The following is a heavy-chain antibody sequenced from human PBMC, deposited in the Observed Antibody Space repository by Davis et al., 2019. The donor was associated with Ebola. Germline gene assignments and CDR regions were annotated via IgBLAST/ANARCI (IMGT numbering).Heavy chain of an antibody. D-gene: IGHD3-16*01. CDR2: ISYDGDNK. V-gene: IGHV3-30*04. CDR3: ARDSSRGRSPYYDS. J-gene: IGHJ4*02. Sequence: GESLKISCAASGFTFSSRAMHWVRQAPGKGLEWVAVISYDGDNKYYADSVKGRFTISRDNFMRTMFLQMSSLRSWDTAIYYCARDSSRGRSPYYDSWGQGTLVTVSS. CDR1: GFTFSSRA.